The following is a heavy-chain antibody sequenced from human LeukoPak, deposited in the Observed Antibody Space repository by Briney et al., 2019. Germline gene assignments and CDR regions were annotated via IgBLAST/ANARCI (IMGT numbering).Heavy chain of an antibody. Sequence: PSETLSLTCTVSGRSISSFYWSWIRQPPGKGLEWVGYIYYSGSTNYNPSLKGRVTISGDTSKNQVSLKLSSVTAADTAVYYCARLLLSVGKYWYFDLWGGGTLVTVSS. D-gene: IGHD1-26*01. V-gene: IGHV4-59*08. CDR3: ARLLLSVGKYWYFDL. CDR2: IYYSGST. J-gene: IGHJ2*01. CDR1: GRSISSFY.